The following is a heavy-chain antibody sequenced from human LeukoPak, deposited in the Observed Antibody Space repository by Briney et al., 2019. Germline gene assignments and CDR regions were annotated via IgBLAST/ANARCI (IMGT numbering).Heavy chain of an antibody. J-gene: IGHJ4*02. V-gene: IGHV4-34*01. CDR3: ARAGSAALGYYDFWSGYYPNFDY. D-gene: IGHD3-3*01. Sequence: SETLSLTCAVYGGSFSGYYWSWIRQPPGKGLEWIGEINHSGSTNYNPSLKSRVTISVDTSKNQFSLKLSSVTAADTAVYYCARAGSAALGYYDFWSGYYPNFDYWGQGTLVTVSS. CDR2: INHSGST. CDR1: GGSFSGYY.